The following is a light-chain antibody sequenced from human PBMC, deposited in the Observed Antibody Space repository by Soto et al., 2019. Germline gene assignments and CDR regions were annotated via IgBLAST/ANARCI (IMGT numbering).Light chain of an antibody. CDR2: AAS. V-gene: IGKV1-8*01. CDR3: QHYHSYPPT. CDR1: QGIRNY. J-gene: IGKJ4*01. Sequence: AIRMTQSQSSLSASTGDRVTITCRASQGIRNYLAWYQQKPGKAPKVLIYAASTLRSGVPSRFSGNGSGTDFTLTISPLQSEDFATYSCQHYHSYPPTFGGGTKVEIK.